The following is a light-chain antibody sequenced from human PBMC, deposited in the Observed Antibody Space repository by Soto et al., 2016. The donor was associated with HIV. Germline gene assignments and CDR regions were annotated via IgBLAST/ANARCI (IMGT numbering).Light chain of an antibody. J-gene: IGKJ4*01. V-gene: IGKV1-39*01. Sequence: DIQMTQSPSSLSASVGDRVTITCRASQSISTYLNWYQQKPGTAPKLLIYSASSLQGGVPSTFSGSGSGTEFTLTISSLQPDDFATYYCQQYNTYGITFGGGTKVEMK. CDR2: SAS. CDR1: QSISTY. CDR3: QQYNTYGIT.